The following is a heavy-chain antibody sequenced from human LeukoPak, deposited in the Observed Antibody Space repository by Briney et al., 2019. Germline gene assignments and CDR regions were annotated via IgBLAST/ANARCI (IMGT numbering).Heavy chain of an antibody. V-gene: IGHV1-58*02. D-gene: IGHD6-19*01. CDR2: IVVGSGNT. CDR3: AAVRGSGLYYFDY. CDR1: GFTFTSSA. J-gene: IGHJ4*02. Sequence: ASVKVSCKASGFTFTSSAMQWVRQARGQRHEWIGWIVVGSGNTNYAQKFQERVTITRDMSTSTAYMELSSLRSEDTAVYYCAAVRGSGLYYFDYWGQGTLVTVSS.